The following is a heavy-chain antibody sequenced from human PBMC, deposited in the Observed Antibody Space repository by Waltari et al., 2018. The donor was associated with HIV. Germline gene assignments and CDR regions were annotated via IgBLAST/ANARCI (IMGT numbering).Heavy chain of an antibody. CDR3: ARALGVVVVAAGY. CDR2: INPNSGGT. D-gene: IGHD2-15*01. V-gene: IGHV1-2*02. J-gene: IGHJ4*02. CDR1: GYTFTGYY. Sequence: QVQLVQSGAEVKKTGASVKVSCKASGYTFTGYYLHWVRQAPGQGLEWMGWINPNSGGTNYAQKFQGRVTMTRDTSISTAYMELSRLRSDDTAVYYCARALGVVVVAAGYWGQGTLVTVSS.